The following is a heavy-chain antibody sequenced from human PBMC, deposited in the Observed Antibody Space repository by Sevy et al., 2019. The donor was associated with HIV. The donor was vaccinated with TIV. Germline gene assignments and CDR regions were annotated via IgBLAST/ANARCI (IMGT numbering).Heavy chain of an antibody. D-gene: IGHD3-10*01. CDR1: GFTFSNYA. CDR2: ISGSGGST. CDR3: AKSPFTMVRGVISG. J-gene: IGHJ4*01. V-gene: IGHV3-23*01. Sequence: GGSLRLSCAASGFTFSNYAMSWVRQAPGKGLEWVSAISGSGGSTYYSDSVKGRFTISRDNSKNTLYLQMNSLRAEDTAVYYCAKSPFTMVRGVISGWGHGTLVTVSS.